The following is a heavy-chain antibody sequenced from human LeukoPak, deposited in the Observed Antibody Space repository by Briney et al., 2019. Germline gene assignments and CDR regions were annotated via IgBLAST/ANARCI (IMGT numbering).Heavy chain of an antibody. Sequence: GGSLRLSCAASGFTFSTYSIHWDRQAPGKGLVWVSRISRDGRRTDYADSVKGRFAISRDNAKNTVYLQMNSLRAEDTAVYYCGRDTGYGYNSYFDYWGQGTLVTVSS. J-gene: IGHJ4*02. CDR2: ISRDGRRT. D-gene: IGHD5-24*01. V-gene: IGHV3-74*01. CDR3: GRDTGYGYNSYFDY. CDR1: GFTFSTYS.